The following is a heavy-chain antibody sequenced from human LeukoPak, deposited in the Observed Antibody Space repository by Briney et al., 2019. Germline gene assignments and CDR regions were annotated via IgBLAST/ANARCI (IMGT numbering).Heavy chain of an antibody. J-gene: IGHJ3*02. V-gene: IGHV4-59*01. CDR2: IYYTGNT. CDR3: ARLLDYDSSGYPDTFDI. Sequence: PSETLSLTCTVSGGSISPNYWTWIRQPPGKGLEWIGFIYYTGNTNYNPSLKSRATISIDTSKSHFSLKLSSLTAADTAVYYCARLLDYDSSGYPDTFDIWGQGTMVTVSS. CDR1: GGSISPNY. D-gene: IGHD3-22*01.